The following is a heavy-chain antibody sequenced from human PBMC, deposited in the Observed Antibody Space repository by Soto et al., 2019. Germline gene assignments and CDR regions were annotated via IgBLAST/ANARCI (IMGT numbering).Heavy chain of an antibody. CDR1: GYTFTSSG. CDR2: ISAYNGNT. J-gene: IGHJ5*02. D-gene: IGHD6-19*01. Sequence: GASVKVSCKASGYTFTSSGISWGRQAPGQRLGWMGWISAYNGNTNYAQKLQGRVTMTTDTSTSTAYMELRSLRSDDTAVYYCARAPLKYSSGWYGENWSDPWGQGTLVTVSS. CDR3: ARAPLKYSSGWYGENWSDP. V-gene: IGHV1-18*01.